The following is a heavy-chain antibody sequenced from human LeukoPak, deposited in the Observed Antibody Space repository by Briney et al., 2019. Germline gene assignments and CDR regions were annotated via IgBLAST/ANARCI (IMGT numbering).Heavy chain of an antibody. CDR1: GYTFTSYA. CDR3: ARDPRVYYYDSSGSPNPFDY. Sequence: ASVKVSCKASGYTFTSYAMHWVRQAPGQRLEWMGWINAGNGNTKYSQKFQGRVTITRDTSASTAYMELSSLRSEDTAVYYCARDPRVYYYDSSGSPNPFDYWGQGTLVTVSS. V-gene: IGHV1-3*01. J-gene: IGHJ4*02. D-gene: IGHD3-22*01. CDR2: INAGNGNT.